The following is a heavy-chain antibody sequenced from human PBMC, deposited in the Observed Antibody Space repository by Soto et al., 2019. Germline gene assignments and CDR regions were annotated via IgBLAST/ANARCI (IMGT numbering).Heavy chain of an antibody. V-gene: IGHV4-31*03. Sequence: SSETLPLTCTVSGGFISSGGYYWIWIRQHPGKGLEWIGYIYYSGSTYYNPTLKSRLIISVDTSKSQFSLKLSSVTAADTAVYYCARDYRGYNTGYAFDIWGQGTMVPVSS. D-gene: IGHD5-18*01. CDR1: GGFISSGGYY. J-gene: IGHJ3*02. CDR3: ARDYRGYNTGYAFDI. CDR2: IYYSGST.